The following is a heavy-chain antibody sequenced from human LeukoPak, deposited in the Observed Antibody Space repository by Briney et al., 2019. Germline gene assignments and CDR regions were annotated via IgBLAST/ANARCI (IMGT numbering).Heavy chain of an antibody. CDR1: GYTFTSYG. CDR2: ISAYNGNT. D-gene: IGHD3-22*01. J-gene: IGHJ4*02. V-gene: IGHV1-18*01. CDR3: ARVGPYYYDSSGYYYVVLFDY. Sequence: GASVKVSCKPSGYTFTSYGISWVRQAPGQGLEWMGWISAYNGNTNYAQKLRGRVTITTDTSTSTAYMELRSLRSDDTAVYYCARVGPYYYDSSGYYYVVLFDYWGQGTLVTVSS.